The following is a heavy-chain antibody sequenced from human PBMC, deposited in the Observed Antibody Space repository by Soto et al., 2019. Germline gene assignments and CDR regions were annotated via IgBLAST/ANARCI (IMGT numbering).Heavy chain of an antibody. CDR2: ISSSSSYI. J-gene: IGHJ3*02. D-gene: IGHD2-15*01. V-gene: IGHV3-21*01. CDR3: ARPQVWCGGGSCQEGAFDI. Sequence: GGSLRLSCAASGFTFSSYSMNWVRQAPGKGLEWVSSISSSSSYIYYADSVKGRFTISRDNAKNSLYLQMNSLRAEDTAVYYCARPQVWCGGGSCQEGAFDIWGQGTMVTVSS. CDR1: GFTFSSYS.